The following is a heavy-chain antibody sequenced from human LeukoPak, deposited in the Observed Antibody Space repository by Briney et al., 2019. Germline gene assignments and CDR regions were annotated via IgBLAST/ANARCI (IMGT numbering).Heavy chain of an antibody. Sequence: PGGSLRLSCAASGFTFSNAWMSWVRQAPGKGLEWVSSISSSSSYRFYADSVKGRFTISRDNAKNSLYLQMNSLRAEDTAVYYCASSHKYSTNSGYWGQGTLVAVSS. CDR3: ASSHKYSTNSGY. V-gene: IGHV3-21*01. CDR2: ISSSSSYR. J-gene: IGHJ4*02. D-gene: IGHD6-6*01. CDR1: GFTFSNAW.